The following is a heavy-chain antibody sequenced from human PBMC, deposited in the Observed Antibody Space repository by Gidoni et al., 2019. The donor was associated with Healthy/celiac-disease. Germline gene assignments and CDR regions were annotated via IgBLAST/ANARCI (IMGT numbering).Heavy chain of an antibody. Sequence: QVQLVESGGGVVQPGRSLSLSCAASGFTFSSHGMHWVRQAPGKGLEWVAVISYDGSNKYDADSVKGRFTISRDNSKNTLYLQMNSLRAEDTAVYYCAKDQSTGVSWYSSSWSFDYWGQGTLVTVSS. V-gene: IGHV3-30*18. J-gene: IGHJ4*02. CDR1: GFTFSSHG. CDR3: AKDQSTGVSWYSSSWSFDY. CDR2: ISYDGSNK. D-gene: IGHD6-13*01.